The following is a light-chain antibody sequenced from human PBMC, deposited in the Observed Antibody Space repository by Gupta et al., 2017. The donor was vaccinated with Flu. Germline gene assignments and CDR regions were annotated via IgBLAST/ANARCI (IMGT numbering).Light chain of an antibody. V-gene: IGKV3-15*01. CDR3: QQDYDWAPPT. J-gene: IGKJ2*01. CDR1: QSVNSN. CDR2: GAS. Sequence: EIVMTQSPATLSVSPGERATLSCRASQSVNSNLAWYQQKPGQAPRLLIYGASTSDTGVPVRFSGSGYGKDLTLTISSRQSEDFACYYFQQDYDWAPPTFGQGTKMHIK.